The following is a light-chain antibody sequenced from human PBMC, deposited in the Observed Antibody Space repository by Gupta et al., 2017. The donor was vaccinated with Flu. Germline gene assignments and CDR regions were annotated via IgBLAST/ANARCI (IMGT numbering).Light chain of an antibody. CDR2: GAS. Sequence: KCTSTHGFLYSPTHKSLLTWFQQRPGEAPKLLIYGASSRAPGVPDRFTGSGSGTDFTLAISSLQAEDVAVYYCQQYIGSRLTFGPGTKVEI. CDR3: QQYIGSRLT. V-gene: IGKV4-1*01. CDR1: HGFLYSPTHKSL. J-gene: IGKJ3*01.